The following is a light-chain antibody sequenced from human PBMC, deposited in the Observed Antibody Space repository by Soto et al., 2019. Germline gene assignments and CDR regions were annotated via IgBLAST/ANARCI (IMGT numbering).Light chain of an antibody. Sequence: EIVLTQSPGTLSLSPGERATLSCRASQSVSSSYLAWYQQKPGQAPRLLIYGASSRATGIPDRFSGSGSGTDFTHTSSRLEPEDFAVYDCQQDGSSPVFTFGPGTKVYIK. J-gene: IGKJ3*01. V-gene: IGKV3-20*01. CDR2: GAS. CDR3: QQDGSSPVFT. CDR1: QSVSSSY.